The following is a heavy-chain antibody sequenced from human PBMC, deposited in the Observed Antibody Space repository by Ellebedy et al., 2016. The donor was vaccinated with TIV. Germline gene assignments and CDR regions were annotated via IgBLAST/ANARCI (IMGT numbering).Heavy chain of an antibody. J-gene: IGHJ6*02. CDR3: ARLLITMVYGMDV. D-gene: IGHD3-10*01. CDR1: GGSFSGYY. Sequence: MPSETLSPTCVVYGGSFSGYYWSWNRQPPGKGLEWIGEINHSGSPNYNPSLKSRVIISVDTSKNQFSLKLSSVTAADTAVYYCARLLITMVYGMDVWGQGTTVTVSS. CDR2: INHSGSP. V-gene: IGHV4-34*01.